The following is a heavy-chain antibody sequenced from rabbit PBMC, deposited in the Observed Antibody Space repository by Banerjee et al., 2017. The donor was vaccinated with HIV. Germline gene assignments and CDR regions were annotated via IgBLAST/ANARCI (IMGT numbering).Heavy chain of an antibody. D-gene: IGHD4-1*01. CDR2: IDAGSSGST. V-gene: IGHV1S45*01. CDR3: ARDGSGWGANFNL. J-gene: IGHJ4*01. CDR1: GFSFSSSYW. Sequence: QEQLEESGGDLVKPEGSLTLTCTASGFSFSSSYWICWVRQAPGKGLEWIACIDAGSSGSTYCESWAKGRFTISKTSSTTVTLQMTSLTAADTATYFCARDGSGWGANFNLWGPGTLVTVS.